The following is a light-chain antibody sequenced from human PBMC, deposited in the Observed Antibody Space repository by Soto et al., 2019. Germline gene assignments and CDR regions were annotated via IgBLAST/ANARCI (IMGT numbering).Light chain of an antibody. Sequence: DIQMTQSPSTLSASVVDTITITCRASQSINTWLAWYQQRPGKAPKLLIYKASSLEGGVPSRFSGSGSGTEFSLTISSLQPDDFGTYYCQQYDTSPLTFGGGTKVDI. CDR3: QQYDTSPLT. V-gene: IGKV1-5*03. J-gene: IGKJ4*01. CDR1: QSINTW. CDR2: KAS.